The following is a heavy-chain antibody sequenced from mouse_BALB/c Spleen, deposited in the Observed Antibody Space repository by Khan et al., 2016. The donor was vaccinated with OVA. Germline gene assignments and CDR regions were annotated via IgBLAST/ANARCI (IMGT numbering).Heavy chain of an antibody. D-gene: IGHD1-1*01. J-gene: IGHJ3*01. V-gene: IGHV1S136*01. CDR3: APVGTYYVSFAY. Sequence: EVQLQQSGPELVKPGASVKMSCKASGYTFTSYVMHWVKQKPGLGPAWIGYIYPFNDDTKYNEKFKGKATLTSDKSSNTAYMELSSLTSEDSAVNYCAPVGTYYVSFAYWGQGTLVTVSA. CDR1: GYTFTSYV. CDR2: IYPFNDDT.